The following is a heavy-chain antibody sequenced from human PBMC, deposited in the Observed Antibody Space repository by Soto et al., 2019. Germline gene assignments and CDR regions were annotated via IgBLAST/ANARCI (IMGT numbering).Heavy chain of an antibody. V-gene: IGHV4-4*07. Sequence: SETLSLTCTVSGASISGFYWSWIRKSAGKGLEWIGRIYATGTTDYNPSLKSRVMMSVDTSKKQFSLKLRSVTAADTAVYYCVRDGTKSLRDWFDPWGQGISVTVSS. J-gene: IGHJ5*02. D-gene: IGHD1-1*01. CDR1: GASISGFY. CDR2: IYATGTT. CDR3: VRDGTKSLRDWFDP.